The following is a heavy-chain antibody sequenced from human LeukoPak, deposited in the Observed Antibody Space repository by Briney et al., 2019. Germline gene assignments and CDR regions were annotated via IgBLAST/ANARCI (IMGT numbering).Heavy chain of an antibody. Sequence: GGSLRLSCAASGFTFSSYSMNWVRQAPGKGLEWVSSISSSSSYIYYADSVKGRFTISRDNAKNSLYLQMNSLRAEDTAVYYCASSLGIAARPGYWGQGALVTVSS. CDR3: ASSLGIAARPGY. V-gene: IGHV3-21*01. J-gene: IGHJ4*02. CDR2: ISSSSSYI. CDR1: GFTFSSYS. D-gene: IGHD6-6*01.